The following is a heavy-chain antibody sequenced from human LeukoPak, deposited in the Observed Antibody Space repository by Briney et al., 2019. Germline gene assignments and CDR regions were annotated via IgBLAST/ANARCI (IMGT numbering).Heavy chain of an antibody. V-gene: IGHV4-30-2*01. J-gene: IGHJ4*02. CDR1: GGSISSGGYY. CDR2: IYHSGST. Sequence: PSQTLSLTCTVSGGSISSGGYYWSWIRQPPGKGLEWIGYIYHSGSTNYNPSLKSRVTISVDKSKNQFSLKLSSVTAADTAVYYCARGRIYGSGSYYYDYWGQGTLVTVSS. D-gene: IGHD3-10*01. CDR3: ARGRIYGSGSYYYDY.